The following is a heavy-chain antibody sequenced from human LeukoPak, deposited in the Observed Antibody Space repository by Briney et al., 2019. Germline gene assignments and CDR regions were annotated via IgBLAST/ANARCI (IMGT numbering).Heavy chain of an antibody. J-gene: IGHJ4*02. Sequence: SETLSLTCTVSGGSISSSSYYWGWIRQPPGKGLEWIGSIYYSGSTYYNPSLKSRVTISVDTSKNQFSLKLSSVTAADTAVYYCARLGPKYYYGSGSLSYWGQGTLVTVSS. D-gene: IGHD3-10*01. CDR2: IYYSGST. CDR3: ARLGPKYYYGSGSLSY. CDR1: GGSISSSSYY. V-gene: IGHV4-39*01.